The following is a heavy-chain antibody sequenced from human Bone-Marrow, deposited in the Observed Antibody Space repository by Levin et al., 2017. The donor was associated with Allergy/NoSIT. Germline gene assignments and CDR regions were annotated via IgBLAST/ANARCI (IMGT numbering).Heavy chain of an antibody. CDR1: GFTFRTYA. J-gene: IGHJ3*02. CDR3: ARDPYCSSTTCHHAFDI. CDR2: ISYDGSNT. V-gene: IGHV3-30-3*01. Sequence: GESLKISCAASGFTFRTYAMHWVRQAPGKGLEWVAVISYDGSNTYYADSVEGRFTISRDNSKNTLYLQVNSLRAEDTAVYYCARDPYCSSTTCHHAFDIWGQGTMVTVSS. D-gene: IGHD2-2*01.